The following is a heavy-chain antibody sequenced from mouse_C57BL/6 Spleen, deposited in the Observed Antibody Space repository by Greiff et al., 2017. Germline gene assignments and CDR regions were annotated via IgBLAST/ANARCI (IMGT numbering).Heavy chain of an antibody. J-gene: IGHJ1*03. CDR3: AYYGSSYWYFDV. CDR2: IDPEDGET. Sequence: EVKLVESGAELVKPGASVKLSCTASGFNIKDYYMHWVKQRTEQGLEWIRRIDPEDGETKYAPKFQGKATITADTSSNTAYLQLSSLTSEDTAVYYCAYYGSSYWYFDVWGTGTTVTVSS. D-gene: IGHD1-1*01. V-gene: IGHV14-2*01. CDR1: GFNIKDYY.